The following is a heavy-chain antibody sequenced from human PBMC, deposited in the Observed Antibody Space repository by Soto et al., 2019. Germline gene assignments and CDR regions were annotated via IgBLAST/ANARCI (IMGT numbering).Heavy chain of an antibody. D-gene: IGHD6-13*01. CDR3: ARVFSSWYFDY. V-gene: IGHV4-34*01. Sequence: SETLSLTCAVYGGSFSGYYWSWIRQPPGKGLEWIGEINHSGSTNYNPSLKSRVTISVDTSKNQFSLKLSSVTAADTAVYYCARVFSSWYFDYWGQGTLVTVSS. CDR1: GGSFSGYY. CDR2: INHSGST. J-gene: IGHJ4*02.